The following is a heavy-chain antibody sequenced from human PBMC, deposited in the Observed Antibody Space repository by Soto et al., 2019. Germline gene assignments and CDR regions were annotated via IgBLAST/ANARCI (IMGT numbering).Heavy chain of an antibody. V-gene: IGHV3-30-3*01. Sequence: GSLRLSCAASGFTFSSYAMHWVRQAPGKGLEWVAVISYDGSNKYYADSVKGRFTISRDNSKNTLYLQMNSLRAEDTAVYYCARDRGWLVGYQYYYYGMDVWGQGTTVTVSS. CDR3: ARDRGWLVGYQYYYYGMDV. J-gene: IGHJ6*02. CDR2: ISYDGSNK. CDR1: GFTFSSYA. D-gene: IGHD6-19*01.